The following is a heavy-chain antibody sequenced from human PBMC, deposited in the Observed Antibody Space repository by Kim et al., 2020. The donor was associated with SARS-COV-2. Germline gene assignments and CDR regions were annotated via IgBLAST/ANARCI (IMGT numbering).Heavy chain of an antibody. V-gene: IGHV3-15*01. CDR2: LKSKTDGGTA. D-gene: IGHD2-21*02. Sequence: GGSLRLSCAASGFTFSDAWMTWVRQAPGKGLEWVARLKSKTDGGTADYAAPVKGRFVVSRDDSNTTLYLQMNSLKTEDTAVYYCATRPPPYCDCFLDYWGPGPLVTVSS. CDR3: ATRPPPYCDCFLDY. CDR1: GFTFSDAW. J-gene: IGHJ4*02.